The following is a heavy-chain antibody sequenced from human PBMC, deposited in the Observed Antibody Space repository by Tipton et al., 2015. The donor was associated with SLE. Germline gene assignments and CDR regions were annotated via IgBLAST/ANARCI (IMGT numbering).Heavy chain of an antibody. V-gene: IGHV4-34*01. CDR2: IYYTGST. J-gene: IGHJ3*02. CDR3: ARYSSSSSAFDI. Sequence: TLSLTCAVYGGSFSGYYWSWIRQPPGKGLEWIGYIYYTGSTNYNPSLKSRVTISVDTSKNQFSLKLSSVTAADTAVYYCARYSSSSSAFDIWGQGTMVTVSS. D-gene: IGHD6-6*01. CDR1: GGSFSGYY.